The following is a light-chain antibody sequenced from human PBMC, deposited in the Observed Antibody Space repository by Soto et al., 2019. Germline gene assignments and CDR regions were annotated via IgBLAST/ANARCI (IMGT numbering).Light chain of an antibody. Sequence: EIVMKQSPATLSVSPGERATLSCRASQSVNNNLAWYQQKPGQAPSLLIYGASTRATGIPARFSGSGSGTEFTLTISSLQSEDFAVYYCQQYSNWPYTFGQGTKLETK. CDR3: QQYSNWPYT. J-gene: IGKJ2*01. CDR2: GAS. V-gene: IGKV3-15*01. CDR1: QSVNNN.